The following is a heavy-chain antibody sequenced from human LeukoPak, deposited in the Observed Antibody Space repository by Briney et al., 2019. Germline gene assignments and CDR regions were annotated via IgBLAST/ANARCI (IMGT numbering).Heavy chain of an antibody. CDR1: GGSISSYY. CDR3: AGQDIVVVPLQSAFPAY. J-gene: IGHJ4*02. CDR2: IYTSGST. D-gene: IGHD2-2*01. V-gene: IGHV4-4*07. Sequence: SETLSLTCTVSGGSISSYYWSWIRQPAGKGLEWIGRIYTSGSTNYNASLKSRVSMSVDTSKNQFSLKLSSVTAADTAMYYCAGQDIVVVPLQSAFPAYWGQGALVTVSS.